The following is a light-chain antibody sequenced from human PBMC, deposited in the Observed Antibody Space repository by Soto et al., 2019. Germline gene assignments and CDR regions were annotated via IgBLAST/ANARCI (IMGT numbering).Light chain of an antibody. Sequence: EVVLTQSPGTLSLSPGERATLSCRTSQTVSSSYYLAWYQQKPGQAPRLLIYGASNRASGVPDRFSSGWSGTDFTLTISRLEPEDFVVYYCQHYSSSLQTFGQGTRVEVK. V-gene: IGKV3-20*01. CDR1: QTVSSSYY. CDR3: QHYSSSLQT. J-gene: IGKJ1*01. CDR2: GAS.